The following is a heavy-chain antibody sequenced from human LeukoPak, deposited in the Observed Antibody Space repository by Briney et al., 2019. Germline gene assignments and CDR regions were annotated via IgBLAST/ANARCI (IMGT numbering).Heavy chain of an antibody. CDR3: ARGRSYVDY. Sequence: PGGSLRLSCAASGFTVSSNYMSWVRQAPGKGLEWVSVIYSGGSTYYADSVKGRFTISRYNSTYTLYLQMNSLRAKDTAVYYCARGRSYVDYCGQGTLVTVSS. CDR1: GFTVSSNY. CDR2: IYSGGST. J-gene: IGHJ4*02. D-gene: IGHD3-16*01. V-gene: IGHV3-53*01.